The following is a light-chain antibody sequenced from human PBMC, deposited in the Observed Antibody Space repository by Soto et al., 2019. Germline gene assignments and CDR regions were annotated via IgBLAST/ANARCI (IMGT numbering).Light chain of an antibody. CDR2: GAS. J-gene: IGKJ1*01. V-gene: IGKV3-15*01. CDR3: QQYNSGPQT. Sequence: DIVMTQSPATLSVSPGERATLSCRASQSVSSNLAWYQQKPGKAPRLLIYGASTRATGIPARFSGSGSGTEFTLTISSLQSEDFAVYYCQQYNSGPQTFGQGTKVEIK. CDR1: QSVSSN.